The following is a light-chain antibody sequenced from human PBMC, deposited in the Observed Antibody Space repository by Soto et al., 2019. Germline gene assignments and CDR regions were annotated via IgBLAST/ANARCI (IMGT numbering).Light chain of an antibody. CDR1: QGISSA. CDR2: DAS. J-gene: IGKJ3*01. Sequence: AIQLTQSPSSLSASVGDRVTITCRASQGISSALAWYQQKPGKAPKLLIYDASSLESGVPSRFSGSGSGTDFPLTISSLQPEDFATYYCQQFNSYPLFGPGTKVDIK. V-gene: IGKV1-13*02. CDR3: QQFNSYPL.